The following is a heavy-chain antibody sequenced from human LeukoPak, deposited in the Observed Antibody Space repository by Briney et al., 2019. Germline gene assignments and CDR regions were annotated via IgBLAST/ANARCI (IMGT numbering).Heavy chain of an antibody. D-gene: IGHD2-21*02. J-gene: IGHJ6*02. CDR3: AKGIKGSYCNGDCYLTYYYYGLDV. V-gene: IGHV3-11*01. Sequence: GGSLRLSCAASGFTFSDYYMTWVRQAPGKGLEWLSYITNRGDTVFYADSVKGRFTVSRDNAKRSLYLQIESLRDDDTAVYYCAKGIKGSYCNGDCYLTYYYYGLDVWGQGTTVTVSS. CDR2: ITNRGDTV. CDR1: GFTFSDYY.